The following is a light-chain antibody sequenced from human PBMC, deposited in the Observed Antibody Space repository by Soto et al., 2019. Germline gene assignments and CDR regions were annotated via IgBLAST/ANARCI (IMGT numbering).Light chain of an antibody. Sequence: DIQMTQSPSSLSASVGDRVTITCRASQSISSYLNWYQHKPGKAPKLLIYAASSLQTGVPSRFSGSRSGTDFALTISSLQREDFETYYCQQTDTFPRTFGQGTKVDIK. V-gene: IGKV1-39*01. CDR1: QSISSY. CDR3: QQTDTFPRT. CDR2: AAS. J-gene: IGKJ1*01.